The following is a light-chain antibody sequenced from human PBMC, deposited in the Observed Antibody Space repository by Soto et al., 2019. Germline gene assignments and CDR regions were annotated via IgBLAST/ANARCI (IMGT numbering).Light chain of an antibody. CDR1: QSVSTSY. CDR3: QQYGSSPIT. CDR2: GAS. V-gene: IGKV3-20*01. Sequence: ENVFSHSPRPLSFSPKEKAPPPLRARQSVSTSYLAWYQQKPGQAPRLLIYGASFRATGIPDRFSGSGSGTDFTLTISRLEPEDFAVYYCQQYGSSPITFGQGTRLEIK. J-gene: IGKJ5*01.